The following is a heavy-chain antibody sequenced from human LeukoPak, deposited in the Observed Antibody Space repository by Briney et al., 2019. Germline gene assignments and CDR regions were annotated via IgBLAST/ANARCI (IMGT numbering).Heavy chain of an antibody. CDR2: IYYSGST. D-gene: IGHD1-14*01. CDR3: AREYHRGGFDI. Sequence: PSETLSLTCTVSGGSISSYYWSWIRQPPGKGLEWIGYIYYSGSTYYNPSLKSRVTISVDTSKNQFSLKLSSVTAADTAVYYCAREYHRGGFDISGQGTMVTVSS. J-gene: IGHJ3*02. V-gene: IGHV4-30-4*01. CDR1: GGSISSYY.